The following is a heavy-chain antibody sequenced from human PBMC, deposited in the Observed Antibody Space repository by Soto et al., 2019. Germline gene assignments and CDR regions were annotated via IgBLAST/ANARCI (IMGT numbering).Heavy chain of an antibody. V-gene: IGHV4-39*01. CDR2: IYYSGST. CDR1: GGSISSSSYY. D-gene: IGHD6-13*01. J-gene: IGHJ4*02. Sequence: PSETLSLTCTVSGGSISSSSYYWGWIRQPPRKGLEWIGSIYYSGSTYYNPSLKSRVTISVDTSKNQFSLKLSSVTAADTAVYYCARQLDSSFDYWGQGTLVTVSS. CDR3: ARQLDSSFDY.